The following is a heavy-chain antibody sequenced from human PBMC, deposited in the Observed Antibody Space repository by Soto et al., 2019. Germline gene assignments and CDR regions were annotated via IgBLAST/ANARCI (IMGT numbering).Heavy chain of an antibody. CDR2: IAYIGDT. Sequence: TLSLTGVVSGAYISGAASYWFWILKPPGKGLEWIGYIAYIGDTYYNPSLRRRVTISADRSENKFSLTLRSVTAADTAVYFCARDFERSAIGPWGQGTSVTVSS. V-gene: IGHV4-31*11. D-gene: IGHD3-9*01. CDR1: GAYISGAASY. CDR3: ARDFERSAIGP. J-gene: IGHJ5*02.